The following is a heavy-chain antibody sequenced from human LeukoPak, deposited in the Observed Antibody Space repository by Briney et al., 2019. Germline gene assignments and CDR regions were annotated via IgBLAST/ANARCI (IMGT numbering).Heavy chain of an antibody. J-gene: IGHJ4*02. V-gene: IGHV3-33*01. Sequence: GGSLRLSCAGSGFTFGGYGMHWFRQTPGKGLEWVAVIAYDGSRAFYADSVKGRFTISRDNSKNTMSVQMDDLRAEDTAVYYCTRYNNDHFDYWGQGTLSPSPQ. CDR2: IAYDGSRA. CDR1: GFTFGGYG. D-gene: IGHD1-14*01. CDR3: TRYNNDHFDY.